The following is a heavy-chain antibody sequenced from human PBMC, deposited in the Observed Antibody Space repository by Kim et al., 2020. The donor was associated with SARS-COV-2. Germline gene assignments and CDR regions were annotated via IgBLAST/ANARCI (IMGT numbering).Heavy chain of an antibody. CDR2: INHSGST. V-gene: IGHV4-34*01. CDR1: GGSFSGYY. J-gene: IGHJ6*02. Sequence: SETLSLTCAVYGGSFSGYYWSWIRQPPGKGLEWIGEINHSGSTNYNPSLKSRVTISVDTSKNQFSLKLSSVTAADTAVYYCARVVRGRWDCSGGSCSYYYYGMDVWGQCTTVTVSS. CDR3: ARVVRGRWDCSGGSCSYYYYGMDV. D-gene: IGHD2-15*01.